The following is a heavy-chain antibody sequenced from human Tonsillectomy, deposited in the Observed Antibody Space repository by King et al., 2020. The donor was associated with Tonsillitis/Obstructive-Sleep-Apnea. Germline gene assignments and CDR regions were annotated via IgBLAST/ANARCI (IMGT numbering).Heavy chain of an antibody. CDR3: ARHVGVLRFFDWPL. Sequence: VQLVESGAEVKKPGESLRISCKGSRNSFTNYWISWVRQMPGKGLEWMGRIDPTDSYTNYSPSFQCHVTISVDKSITTAYLQWSGLKASDTAMYYCARHVGVLRFFDWPLWGQGTLVTVSS. CDR1: RNSFTNYW. CDR2: IDPTDSYT. D-gene: IGHD3-9*01. J-gene: IGHJ4*02. V-gene: IGHV5-10-1*01.